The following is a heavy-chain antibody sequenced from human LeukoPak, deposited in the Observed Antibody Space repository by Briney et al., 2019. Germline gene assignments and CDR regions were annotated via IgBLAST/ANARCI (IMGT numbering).Heavy chain of an antibody. CDR2: INSDGSST. D-gene: IGHD1-26*01. J-gene: IGHJ4*02. CDR1: GFTFSSYW. Sequence: GGSLRLSCAASGFTFSSYWMHWVCQAPGKGLVWVSRINSDGSSTSYADSVKGRFTISRDNAKNTLYLQMNSLRAEDTAVYYCARWSGSYYTLDYWGQGTLVTVSS. V-gene: IGHV3-74*01. CDR3: ARWSGSYYTLDY.